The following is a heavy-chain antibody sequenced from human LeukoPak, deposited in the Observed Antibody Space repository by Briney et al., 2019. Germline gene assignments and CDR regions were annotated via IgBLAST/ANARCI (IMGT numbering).Heavy chain of an antibody. Sequence: GGSLRLSCAASGSTFSDFYMNWIRQAPGKGLEWVSYISTSSSYTDYADSVKGRFTISRDNAKNLLYLQMNSLRVEDTAVYYCARDVIRRGQGTLVTVSS. V-gene: IGHV3-11*06. CDR1: GSTFSDFY. CDR2: ISTSSSYT. J-gene: IGHJ4*02. CDR3: ARDVIR.